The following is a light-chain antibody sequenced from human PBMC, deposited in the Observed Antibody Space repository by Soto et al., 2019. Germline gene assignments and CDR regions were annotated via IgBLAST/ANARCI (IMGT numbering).Light chain of an antibody. Sequence: DIQMTQSPSTLSASVGDRVTLTCRASQSISSWLAWYQQKPGKAPKLLIYDASSLESGVPSRLSGSGSGTEVTLTISSLQPDDVATYYCQQYNSYLYTFGQGTQLEIK. V-gene: IGKV1-5*01. CDR1: QSISSW. CDR2: DAS. J-gene: IGKJ2*01. CDR3: QQYNSYLYT.